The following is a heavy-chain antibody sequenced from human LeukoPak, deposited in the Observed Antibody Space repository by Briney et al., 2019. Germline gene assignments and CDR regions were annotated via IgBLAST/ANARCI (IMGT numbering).Heavy chain of an antibody. J-gene: IGHJ3*02. CDR2: INSDGSST. CDR1: GFTFSSYW. V-gene: IGHV3-74*01. Sequence: QPGGSLRLSCAASGFTFSSYWMHWVRHAPGKGLVWVSRINSDGSSTSYADSVKGRFTISRDNAKNTLYLQMNSLRAEDTAVYYCAREGYDSSGYADAFDIWGQGTMVIVSS. D-gene: IGHD3-22*01. CDR3: AREGYDSSGYADAFDI.